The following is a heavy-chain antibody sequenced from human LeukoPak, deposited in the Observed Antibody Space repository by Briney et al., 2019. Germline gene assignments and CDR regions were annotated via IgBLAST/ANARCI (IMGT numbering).Heavy chain of an antibody. D-gene: IGHD3-10*01. V-gene: IGHV3-74*01. J-gene: IGHJ5*02. Sequence: GGSLRLSCAASGFIFSGYAMTWVRQTPGKGLVWVSRINSDGSSTSYADSVKGRFTISRDNAKNTLYLQMNSLRAEDTAVYYCARERRDYYGSGSYYVDWFDPWGQGTLVTVSS. CDR2: INSDGSST. CDR3: ARERRDYYGSGSYYVDWFDP. CDR1: GFIFSGYA.